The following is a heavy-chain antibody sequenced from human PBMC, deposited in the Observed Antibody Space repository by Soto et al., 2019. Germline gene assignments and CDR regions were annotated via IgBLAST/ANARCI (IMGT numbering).Heavy chain of an antibody. CDR2: INHSGST. J-gene: IGHJ6*02. CDR1: GGSFSGYY. Sequence: QVQLQQWGAGLLKPSETLSLTCAVYGGSFSGYYWSWIRQPPGKGLEWIGEINHSGSTNYNPSLKSRVTISVDTSKNQFSLKLSSVTAADTAVYYCAREGVYCSSTSCYHYYYYGMDVWGQGTTVTVSS. D-gene: IGHD2-2*01. V-gene: IGHV4-34*01. CDR3: AREGVYCSSTSCYHYYYYGMDV.